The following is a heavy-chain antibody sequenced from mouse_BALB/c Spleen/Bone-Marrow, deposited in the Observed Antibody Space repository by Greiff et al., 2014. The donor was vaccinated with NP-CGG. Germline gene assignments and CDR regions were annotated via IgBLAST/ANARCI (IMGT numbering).Heavy chain of an antibody. J-gene: IGHJ4*01. CDR2: INPSNGGT. CDR1: GYTFTSYY. CDR3: TRLPH. V-gene: IGHV1S81*02. Sequence: QVQLKQSGAELVKPGASVKLSCKASGYTFTSYYMYWVKQRPGQGLEWIGEINPSNGGTNFNEKFKSRATLTVDKSSSTAYVQLSSLTSEDSAVYYCTRLPHWGQGTSVTVSS. D-gene: IGHD5-1*01.